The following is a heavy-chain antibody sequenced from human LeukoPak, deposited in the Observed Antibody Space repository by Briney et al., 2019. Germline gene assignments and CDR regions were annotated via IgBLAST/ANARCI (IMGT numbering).Heavy chain of an antibody. V-gene: IGHV3-49*03. J-gene: IGHJ4*02. D-gene: IGHD5-24*01. Sequence: GGSLRLSCTASGFTFGDYAMSWFRQAPGKGLEWVGFTRSKAYGGTTEYAASVKGRFTISRDDSKSIAYLQMNSLKTEDTAVYYCTRGDVATREYYFDYWGQGTLVTVSS. CDR2: TRSKAYGGTT. CDR1: GFTFGDYA. CDR3: TRGDVATREYYFDY.